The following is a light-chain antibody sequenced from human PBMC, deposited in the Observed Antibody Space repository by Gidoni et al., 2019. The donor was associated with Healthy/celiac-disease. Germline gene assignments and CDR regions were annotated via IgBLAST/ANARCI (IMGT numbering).Light chain of an antibody. J-gene: IGKJ4*01. Sequence: DIKMTQSPSSLSASVGDRVTITCRASQSISSYLNWYQQKPGKAAKLLIYAASSLQSGVPSRFSGSGSGTDFTLTISSLQPEDFATYYCQQSYSTVTFGGGTKVEIK. CDR2: AAS. CDR3: QQSYSTVT. V-gene: IGKV1-39*01. CDR1: QSISSY.